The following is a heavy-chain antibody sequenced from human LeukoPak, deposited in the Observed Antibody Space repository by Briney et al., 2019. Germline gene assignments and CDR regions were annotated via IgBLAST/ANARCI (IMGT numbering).Heavy chain of an antibody. J-gene: IGHJ4*02. CDR1: GFTVSSNY. D-gene: IGHD3-10*01. V-gene: IGHV3-48*02. CDR2: ISSSSNTI. Sequence: GGSLRLSCAASGFTVSSNYMSWVRQAPGKGLEWVSYISSSSNTIYYADSVKGRFTVSRDNAKNSLFLQMNSLRDEDTAVYYCASHGSGSYYSFDYWGQGTLVTVSS. CDR3: ASHGSGSYYSFDY.